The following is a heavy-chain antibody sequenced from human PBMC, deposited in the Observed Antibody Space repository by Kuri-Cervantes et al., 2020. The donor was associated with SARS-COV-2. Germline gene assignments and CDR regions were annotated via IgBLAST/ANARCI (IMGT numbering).Heavy chain of an antibody. D-gene: IGHD3-22*01. J-gene: IGHJ1*01. CDR1: GYTFTGYY. V-gene: IGHV1-2*04. Sequence: ASVKVSCKASGYTFTGYYMHWVRQAPGQGLEWMGWINLNSGGTNYAQKFQGWVTMTRDTSISTVYMELSRLRSDDTAVYYCARSPDYDSSGYYPVEVYFQHWGQGTLVTVSS. CDR3: ARSPDYDSSGYYPVEVYFQH. CDR2: INLNSGGT.